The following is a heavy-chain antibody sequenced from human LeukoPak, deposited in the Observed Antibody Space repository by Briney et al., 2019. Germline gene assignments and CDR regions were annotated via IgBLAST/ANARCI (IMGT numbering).Heavy chain of an antibody. V-gene: IGHV3-33*01. D-gene: IGHD2-15*01. CDR3: ARGQYSPDY. J-gene: IGHJ4*02. Sequence: GGSLRLSCAASGFTFSTYGMHWVRQAPGKGLEWVAVIWYDGGNKYYSDSVKGRFTISRDNSKNTVSLQMNSLRAGDTAVYYCARGQYSPDYWGQGTLVTVSS. CDR2: IWYDGGNK. CDR1: GFTFSTYG.